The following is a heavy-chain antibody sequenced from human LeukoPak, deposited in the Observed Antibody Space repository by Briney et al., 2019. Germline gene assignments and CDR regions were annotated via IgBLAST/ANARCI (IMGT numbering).Heavy chain of an antibody. CDR2: YLYGGST. V-gene: IGHV4-61*01. D-gene: IGHD3-10*02. J-gene: IGHJ4*02. CDR3: ARFSITMLFNY. CDR1: GGSVGSGSYY. Sequence: SETLSLTCTVSGGSVGSGSYYWSWIRQPPGKGLEWIGYYLYGGSTSYNPSLKSRVTISVDTSKNQVSLKLSSVTAADTAVYYCARFSITMLFNYWGQGTLVTVSS.